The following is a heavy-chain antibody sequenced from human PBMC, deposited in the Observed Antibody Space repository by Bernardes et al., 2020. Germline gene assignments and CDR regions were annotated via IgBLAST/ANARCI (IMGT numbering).Heavy chain of an antibody. V-gene: IGHV4-39*01. Sequence: SEPLSLTCTVSGGSISSSSYYWGWLLQPPGKGLEWIGSIYYSGSTYYNPSLKSRVTISVDTSKNQFSLKLSSVTAADTAVYYCARTELYYYGSGSYYNWFWFDPWGQGTLVTVSS. CDR2: IYYSGST. CDR3: ARTELYYYGSGSYYNWFWFDP. J-gene: IGHJ5*02. D-gene: IGHD3-10*01. CDR1: GGSISSSSYY.